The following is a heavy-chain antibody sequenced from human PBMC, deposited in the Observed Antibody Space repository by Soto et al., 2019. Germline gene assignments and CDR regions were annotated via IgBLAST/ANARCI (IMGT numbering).Heavy chain of an antibody. Sequence: PSETLSLTCGVSGGSLSGATYSFNWIRQPPWKGLEWIGYIFPSGTTYYNPSLKSRVTISIDVSKNQFSLSLRSLTAADTAVYYCARSREFDYWSQGTLVTVSS. V-gene: IGHV4-30-2*01. CDR3: ARSREFDY. CDR1: GGSLSGATYS. J-gene: IGHJ4*02. CDR2: IFPSGTT.